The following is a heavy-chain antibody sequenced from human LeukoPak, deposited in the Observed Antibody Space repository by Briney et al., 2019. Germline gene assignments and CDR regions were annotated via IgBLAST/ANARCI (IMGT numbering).Heavy chain of an antibody. V-gene: IGHV3-7*01. J-gene: IGHJ4*02. CDR3: ARDKAKRIAATFDY. CDR1: GFTFSSYW. CDR2: IKQDGREK. D-gene: IGHD6-6*01. Sequence: PGGSLRLSCAASGFTFSSYWMSWVRQAPGKGLEWVANIKQDGREKYYVDSVKGRFTISRDNAKNSLYLQMNSLRAEDTAVYYCARDKAKRIAATFDYWGQGTLVTVSS.